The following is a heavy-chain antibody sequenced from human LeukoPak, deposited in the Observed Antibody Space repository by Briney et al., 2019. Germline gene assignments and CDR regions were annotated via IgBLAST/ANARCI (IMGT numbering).Heavy chain of an antibody. CDR1: GYTFTGYY. CDR2: INPNSGGT. Sequence: AASVKVSCKASGYTFTGYYMHWVRQAPGQGLEWMGWINPNSGGTNYAQKFQGRATMTRDTSISTAYMELSRLRSDDTAVYYCARDISGHDAFDIWGQGTMVTVSS. D-gene: IGHD5-12*01. V-gene: IGHV1-2*02. CDR3: ARDISGHDAFDI. J-gene: IGHJ3*02.